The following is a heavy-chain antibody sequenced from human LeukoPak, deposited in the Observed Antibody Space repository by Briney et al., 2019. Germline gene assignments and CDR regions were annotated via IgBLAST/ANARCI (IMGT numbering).Heavy chain of an antibody. D-gene: IGHD2-2*01. CDR2: IIPIFGTA. CDR1: RGTFSSYA. CDR3: ARSDIVVVPAGPYYYYYMDV. J-gene: IGHJ6*03. V-gene: IGHV1-69*05. Sequence: GASVKVSCKASRGTFSSYAISWVRQAPGQGLEWMGVIIPIFGTANYAQKFQGRVTITTDESTSTAYMELSTVRSEDTAVYYCARSDIVVVPAGPYYYYYMDVWGKGTTVTVSS.